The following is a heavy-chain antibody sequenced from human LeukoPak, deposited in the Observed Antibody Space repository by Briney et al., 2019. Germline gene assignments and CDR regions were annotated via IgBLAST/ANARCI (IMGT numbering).Heavy chain of an antibody. D-gene: IGHD6-19*01. Sequence: GASVKVSCKASGYTFTSYYMHWVRQAPGQGLEWMGIINPSGGSTSYAQKFQGRVTMTRDTSTSTVYMELSSLRSEDTAVYYCARDGGHSSGWYGDNDYWGQGTLVTVSS. J-gene: IGHJ4*02. CDR1: GYTFTSYY. CDR3: ARDGGHSSGWYGDNDY. V-gene: IGHV1-46*01. CDR2: INPSGGST.